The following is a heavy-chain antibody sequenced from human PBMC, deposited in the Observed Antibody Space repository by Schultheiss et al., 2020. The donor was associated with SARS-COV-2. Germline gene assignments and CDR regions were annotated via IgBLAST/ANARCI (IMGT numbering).Heavy chain of an antibody. CDR1: GGSLSAYY. Sequence: SETLSLTCAAYGGSLSAYYCSWIRQSPGTGLEWIVEINHSVSTNYNPSLKSRVTISLDTSKNQFSLKLTSVTAADTAVYYCANKILRFLEWPIGGWFDPWGQGTPVTVSS. D-gene: IGHD3-3*01. J-gene: IGHJ5*02. CDR3: ANKILRFLEWPIGGWFDP. V-gene: IGHV4-34*01. CDR2: INHSVST.